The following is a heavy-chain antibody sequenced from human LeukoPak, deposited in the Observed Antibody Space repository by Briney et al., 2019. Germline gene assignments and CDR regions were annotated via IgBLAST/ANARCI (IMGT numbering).Heavy chain of an antibody. J-gene: IGHJ6*03. Sequence: GGSLRLSCAGSGFTFSGFAMSWVRQAPGKGLEWVSAISGSGHSTYYADTVKGRFTVSRDKSKNTLYLQMNSLRAEDTAVYYCAKNGDRGAYCTGGTCYPYFYYYMDVWGKGTTVTI. V-gene: IGHV3-23*01. CDR3: AKNGDRGAYCTGGTCYPYFYYYMDV. CDR1: GFTFSGFA. D-gene: IGHD2-15*01. CDR2: ISGSGHST.